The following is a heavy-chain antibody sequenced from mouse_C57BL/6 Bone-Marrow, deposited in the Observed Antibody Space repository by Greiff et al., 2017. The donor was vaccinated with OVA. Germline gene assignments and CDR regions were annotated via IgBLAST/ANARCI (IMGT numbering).Heavy chain of an antibody. CDR2: IYPYNGVS. CDR1: GYSFTGYY. J-gene: IGHJ4*01. V-gene: IGHV1-31*01. D-gene: IGHD1-1*01. Sequence: VQLQQSGPELVKPGASVKISCKASGYSFTGYYMHWVKQSPGNILDWIGYIYPYNGVSSYNQTFKGKATLTVDKSSSTAYMELRSLTTKESAVYYGEIYDTCAMYYWDQGTAVTVSA. CDR3: EIYDTCAMYY.